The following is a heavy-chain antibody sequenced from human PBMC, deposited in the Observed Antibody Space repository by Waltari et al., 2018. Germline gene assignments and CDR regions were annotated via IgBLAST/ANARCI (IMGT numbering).Heavy chain of an antibody. Sequence: EVQLVESGGGLVQPGRSLRLSCAASGFTFDDYAMHWVRQAPGRGREWVSVISLNSGSIGYADSVKGRFTSSRDNAKNSLYLQMNSLRAEDTALYYCAKDTDIAAAGYFDYWGQGTLVTVSS. V-gene: IGHV3-9*01. CDR3: AKDTDIAAAGYFDY. D-gene: IGHD6-13*01. CDR1: GFTFDDYA. J-gene: IGHJ4*02. CDR2: ISLNSGSI.